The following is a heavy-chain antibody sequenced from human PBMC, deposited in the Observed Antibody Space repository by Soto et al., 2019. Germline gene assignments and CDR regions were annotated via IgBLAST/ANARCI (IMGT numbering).Heavy chain of an antibody. Sequence: PSETLSLTCSVSGSSFSNFYWSWIRQPAGKGLEWIGRIYTSGATSYNPSLKSRVTMSVDTSQTQMSLNLRSVTAADTAVYYCASGGIQLSYAFDYWGQGILVTVSS. CDR1: GSSFSNFY. J-gene: IGHJ4*02. CDR2: IYTSGAT. CDR3: ASGGIQLSYAFDY. D-gene: IGHD3-16*01. V-gene: IGHV4-4*07.